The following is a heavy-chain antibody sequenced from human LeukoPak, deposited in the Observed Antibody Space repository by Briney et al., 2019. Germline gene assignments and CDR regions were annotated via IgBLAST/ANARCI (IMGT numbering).Heavy chain of an antibody. D-gene: IGHD4-23*01. CDR1: GFTFSSYE. CDR3: ARPRTNDYGGNFDY. J-gene: IGHJ4*02. V-gene: IGHV3-48*03. Sequence: GGSLRLSCAASGFTFSSYEMNWVRQAPGKGLEWVSYISSSGSTIYYADSVKGRFTISRDNAKNSLYLQMNNLRAEDTAVYFCARPRTNDYGGNFDYWGQGTLVTVSS. CDR2: ISSSGSTI.